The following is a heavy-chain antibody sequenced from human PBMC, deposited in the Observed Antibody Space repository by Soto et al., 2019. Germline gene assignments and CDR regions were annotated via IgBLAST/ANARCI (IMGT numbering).Heavy chain of an antibody. Sequence: SGPTLVNPTQTLTLTCTFSGFSLSTSGMCVSWIRQPPGKALEWLARIDWDDDKYYSTSLKTRPTISKDTSKNQVVLTMTNMDPVDTATYYCARIQVATRYYFDYWGQGTLVTVS. CDR1: GFSLSTSGMC. D-gene: IGHD5-12*01. CDR3: ARIQVATRYYFDY. CDR2: IDWDDDK. V-gene: IGHV2-70*11. J-gene: IGHJ4*02.